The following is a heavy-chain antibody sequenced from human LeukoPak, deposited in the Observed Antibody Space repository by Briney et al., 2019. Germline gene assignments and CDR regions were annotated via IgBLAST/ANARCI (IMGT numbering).Heavy chain of an antibody. CDR2: ISSNGNTE. J-gene: IGHJ4*02. CDR1: GFSFSSHP. Sequence: PGGSLRLSCAASGFSFSSHPINWVGQAPGKGLEWVSHISSNGNTEYYLDSVRLRFTMSRDNAKNLLFLQLDSLRAEDTAVYYCARDTLNGPFVTSLDYWGQGALVTVSS. V-gene: IGHV3-48*03. CDR3: ARDTLNGPFVTSLDY. D-gene: IGHD3-9*01.